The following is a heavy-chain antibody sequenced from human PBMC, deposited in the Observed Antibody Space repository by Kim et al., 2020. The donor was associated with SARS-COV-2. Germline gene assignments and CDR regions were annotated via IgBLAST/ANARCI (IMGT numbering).Heavy chain of an antibody. D-gene: IGHD3-22*01. J-gene: IGHJ6*02. CDR1: GGSFSGYY. Sequence: SETLSLTCAVYGGSFSGYYWSWIRQPPGKGLEWIGEINHSGSTNYNPSLKSRVTISVDTSKNQFSLELSSVTAADTAVYYCARGSHYYYDSSGLWPGYYYYGMDVWGQGTTVTVSS. CDR2: INHSGST. CDR3: ARGSHYYYDSSGLWPGYYYYGMDV. V-gene: IGHV4-34*01.